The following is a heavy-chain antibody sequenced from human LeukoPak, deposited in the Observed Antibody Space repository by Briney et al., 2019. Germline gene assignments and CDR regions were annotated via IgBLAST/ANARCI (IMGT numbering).Heavy chain of an antibody. CDR1: GYTFIDYY. CDR2: INPSSGGT. V-gene: IGHV1-2*02. CDR3: LSRGSSGWYEGGFEY. Sequence: GASVKVSCKASGYTFIDYYMHWVRQAPGQGLEWMGWINPSSGGTNYAQKFQGRVTMTRDTPINTAYMELSRLRSDDTAVYYCLSRGSSGWYEGGFEYWGQGTLVTVSS. J-gene: IGHJ4*02. D-gene: IGHD6-19*01.